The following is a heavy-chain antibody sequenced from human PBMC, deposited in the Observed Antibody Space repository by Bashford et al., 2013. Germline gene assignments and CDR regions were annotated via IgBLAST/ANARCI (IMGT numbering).Heavy chain of an antibody. CDR2: IWYDGIYK. Sequence: GSLRLSCTASGFSLDSYGMHWVRQAPGKGLEWVSIIWYDGIYKYYADSVRGRFTLSRDNSKNTLYLQMDSLRAEDSAVYYCARVSGGRGFYYNYAMDVWGQGTTVTVSS. D-gene: IGHD3-10*01. CDR3: ARVSGGRGFYYNYAMDV. V-gene: IGHV3-33*01. J-gene: IGHJ6*02. CDR1: GFSLDSYG.